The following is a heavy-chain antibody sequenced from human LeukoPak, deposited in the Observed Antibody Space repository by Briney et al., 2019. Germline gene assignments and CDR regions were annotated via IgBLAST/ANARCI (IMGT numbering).Heavy chain of an antibody. V-gene: IGHV4-59*11. CDR1: GGSFTTHY. D-gene: IGHD3-22*01. CDR3: ASDSISMNAFDA. Sequence: SETLSLTCTVSGGSFTTHYWSWIRQPPGKGLEWIGYISYIGSTNYNPSLKSRVTISIGTSKNEVSLMLTSVTAADTAVYYCASDSISMNAFDAWGQGTMVTVSS. J-gene: IGHJ3*01. CDR2: ISYIGST.